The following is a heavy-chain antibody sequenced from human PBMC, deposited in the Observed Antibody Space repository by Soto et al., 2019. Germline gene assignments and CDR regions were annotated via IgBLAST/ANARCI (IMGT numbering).Heavy chain of an antibody. CDR2: ISGSGGST. Sequence: PGGSLRLSCAASGFTFSSYAMSWVRQAPGKGLEWVSAISGSGGSTYYADSVKGRFTISRDNSKNTLYLQMNSLRAEDTAVYYCAKDLSVWIQLWLGYWGQGTLVTVSS. CDR1: GFTFSSYA. J-gene: IGHJ4*02. V-gene: IGHV3-23*01. CDR3: AKDLSVWIQLWLGY. D-gene: IGHD5-18*01.